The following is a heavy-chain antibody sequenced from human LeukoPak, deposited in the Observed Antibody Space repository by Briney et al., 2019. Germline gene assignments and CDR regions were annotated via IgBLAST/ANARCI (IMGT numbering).Heavy chain of an antibody. V-gene: IGHV3-30*18. CDR1: GFTFSDYG. D-gene: IGHD4-17*01. CDR2: ISYDGSNK. CDR3: AKDEDYGDYVLSY. J-gene: IGHJ4*02. Sequence: GGSLRLSCAASGFTFSDYGMHWVRQAPGKGPEWVAVISYDGSNKYSADSVKGRFTISRDDSKNTLYLQMNSLRAEDTAVYYCAKDEDYGDYVLSYWGQGTLVTVSS.